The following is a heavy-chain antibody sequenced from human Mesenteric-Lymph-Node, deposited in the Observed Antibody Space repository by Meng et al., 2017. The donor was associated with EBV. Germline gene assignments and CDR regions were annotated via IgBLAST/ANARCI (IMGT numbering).Heavy chain of an antibody. V-gene: IGHV1-18*01. Sequence: VQVVPPGGGGKKPGASVKASCKASGYTFTTYGRSWVRQAPGQGLEWMGWISGHYGNTNYAQKLQGRVTMTTDTSTSTAYMELRSLRSDDTAVYYCARDGGAGGAKGYWGQGTLVTVSS. CDR1: GYTFTTYG. CDR2: ISGHYGNT. CDR3: ARDGGAGGAKGY. D-gene: IGHD3-16*01. J-gene: IGHJ4*02.